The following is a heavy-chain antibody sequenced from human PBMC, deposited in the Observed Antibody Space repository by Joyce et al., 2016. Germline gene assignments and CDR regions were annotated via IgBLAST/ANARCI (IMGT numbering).Heavy chain of an antibody. D-gene: IGHD2/OR15-2a*01. Sequence: EVQLVESGGALVQPGGSLRLSCAASGLPFSSYWMTWGRQAPGKGLEWVANIKEDGSETHYVESVKGRFTISRDNAKNSLYLQMNSLRADDTAVYYCARDGSESHYWGQGTLVTVSS. V-gene: IGHV3-7*01. CDR3: ARDGSESHY. CDR1: GLPFSSYW. J-gene: IGHJ4*02. CDR2: IKEDGSET.